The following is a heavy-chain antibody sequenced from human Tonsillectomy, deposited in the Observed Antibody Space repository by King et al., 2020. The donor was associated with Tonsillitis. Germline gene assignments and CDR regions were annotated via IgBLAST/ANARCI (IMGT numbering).Heavy chain of an antibody. CDR3: ARYVSGSFDY. CDR2: MCYSRTT. D-gene: IGHD1-26*01. V-gene: IGHV4-39*01. CDR1: GGSRSSSDHY. J-gene: IGHJ4*02. Sequence: QLQESGPGVVKPSETLSLTCTVSGGSRSSSDHYWAWIRQPPGKGLEWIGFMCYSRTTFYNPSLKSRITISGGTSENRFSLKLSSVTAADTAVYFCARYVSGSFDYWGQGALVTVSS.